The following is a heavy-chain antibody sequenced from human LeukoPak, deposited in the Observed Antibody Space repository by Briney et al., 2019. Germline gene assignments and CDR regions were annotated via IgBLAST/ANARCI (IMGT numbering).Heavy chain of an antibody. CDR3: AKANSPYYYDSSGYSTFDY. CDR1: GFTFSSYA. J-gene: IGHJ4*02. V-gene: IGHV3-23*01. CDR2: MSGSGVSP. Sequence: GGSLILSCAASGFTFSSYAMNWVRQAPGKGLEWVSGMSGSGVSPYYADSVKGRFTMSRDNSKNTLYLQMNSLRAEDTAVYYCAKANSPYYYDSSGYSTFDYWGQGTLVTVSS. D-gene: IGHD3-22*01.